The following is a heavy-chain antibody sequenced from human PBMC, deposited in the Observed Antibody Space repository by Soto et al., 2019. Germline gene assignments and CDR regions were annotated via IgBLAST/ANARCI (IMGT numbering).Heavy chain of an antibody. V-gene: IGHV3-13*05. D-gene: IGHD2-15*01. CDR2: IGSSDDP. Sequence: EVQLVESGGGVVQPGGSLRLSCAVSGFTFSTYDMHCVRQATGKGLEWVSAIGSSDDPYYLGSVKGRFTISRENAKNSLYLQMNSLRAGDTAVYYCARAYSGRPPRRADYYFAMDVWGQGTTVTV. CDR1: GFTFSTYD. CDR3: ARAYSGRPPRRADYYFAMDV. J-gene: IGHJ6*02.